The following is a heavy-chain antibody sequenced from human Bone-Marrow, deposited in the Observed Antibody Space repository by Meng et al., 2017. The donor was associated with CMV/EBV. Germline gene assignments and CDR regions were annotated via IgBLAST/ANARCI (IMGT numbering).Heavy chain of an antibody. CDR3: ASEDTNSYHDY. CDR1: GGTFSSYT. D-gene: IGHD3-16*02. CDR2: IIPILGIA. J-gene: IGHJ4*02. Sequence: SVKVSCKASGGTFSSYTISWVRQAPGQGLEWMGRIIPILGIANYAQKFQGRVTITADKSTSTAYMELSSLRSEDTAVYYCASEDTNSYHDYWGQGTRVTGSS. V-gene: IGHV1-69*02.